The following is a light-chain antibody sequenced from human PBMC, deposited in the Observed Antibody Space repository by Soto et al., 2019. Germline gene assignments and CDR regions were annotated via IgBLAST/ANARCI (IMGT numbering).Light chain of an antibody. V-gene: IGKV1-5*03. CDR3: QQTNSFPRT. Sequence: DIQMTQSPSTLSASVGDRVTITCRASQSISIWLAWYQQKPGKAPKILIYKASSLESGVPSRFSGSGSGTDFTLTINSLQPEDIATYYCQQTNSFPRTFGQGTKVDIK. J-gene: IGKJ1*01. CDR1: QSISIW. CDR2: KAS.